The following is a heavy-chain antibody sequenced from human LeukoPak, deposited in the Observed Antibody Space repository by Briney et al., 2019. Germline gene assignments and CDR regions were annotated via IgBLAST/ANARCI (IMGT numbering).Heavy chain of an antibody. CDR1: GYNFTNYW. CDR2: IDPSNSYT. V-gene: IGHV5-10-1*01. J-gene: IGHJ4*02. D-gene: IGHD3-9*01. Sequence: LGESLKISCKGSGYNFTNYWISWVRQMPGKGLEWMGRIDPSNSYTNYSPPFQGHVTSSADRSISTAYLQWNSLKASDTAMYYCARHADYHILTGFDYWGQGTLVTVS. CDR3: ARHADYHILTGFDY.